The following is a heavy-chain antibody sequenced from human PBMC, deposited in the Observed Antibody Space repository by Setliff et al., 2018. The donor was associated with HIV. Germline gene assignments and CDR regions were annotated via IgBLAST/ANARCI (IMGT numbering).Heavy chain of an antibody. CDR1: GYTFTDYY. CDR3: ARGANFPYSSSSDY. V-gene: IGHV1-69-2*01. Sequence: ASVKVSCKASGYTFTDYYMHWVKRAPGKGPEWMGRVDPEDGETIYPQKFQGRATMTGDTSINTAFLELSSLTSDDTAVYYCARGANFPYSSSSDYWGQGTLVTVSS. D-gene: IGHD6-6*01. J-gene: IGHJ4*02. CDR2: VDPEDGET.